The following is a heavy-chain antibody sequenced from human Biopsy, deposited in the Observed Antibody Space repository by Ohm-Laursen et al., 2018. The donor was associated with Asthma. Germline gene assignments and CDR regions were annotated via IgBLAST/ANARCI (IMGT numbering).Heavy chain of an antibody. CDR3: ARGQKSAGDRWFDP. Sequence: GASEKVSCNAPGYTLTSDGISWVRQAPGQALEWLGRINPNSGTTNYAQKFQGRVTMTSDTSLSPAYMEVSRLRSDDTAVYYRARGQKSAGDRWFDPWGQGTLVTVSS. CDR2: INPNSGTT. V-gene: IGHV1-2*06. D-gene: IGHD6-13*01. CDR1: GYTLTSDG. J-gene: IGHJ5*02.